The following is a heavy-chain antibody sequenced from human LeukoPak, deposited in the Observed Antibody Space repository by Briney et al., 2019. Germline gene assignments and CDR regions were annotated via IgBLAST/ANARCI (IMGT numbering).Heavy chain of an antibody. Sequence: KPSETLSLTCAVYGGSFSGYYWSWIRQPPGKGLEWIGEINHSGSTNYNPSLKSRVTISVDTSKNQFSLKLSSVTAADTAAYYCARVRYSYGSDYWGQGTLVTVSS. J-gene: IGHJ4*02. D-gene: IGHD5-18*01. CDR3: ARVRYSYGSDY. V-gene: IGHV4-34*01. CDR1: GGSFSGYY. CDR2: INHSGST.